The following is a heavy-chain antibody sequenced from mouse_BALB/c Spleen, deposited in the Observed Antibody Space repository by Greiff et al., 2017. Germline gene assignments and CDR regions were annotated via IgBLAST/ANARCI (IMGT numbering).Heavy chain of an antibody. CDR2: ISDGGSYT. D-gene: IGHD1-1*01. Sequence: LMESGGGLVKPGGSLKLSCAASGFTFSDYYMYWVRQTPEKRLEWVATISDGGSYTYYPDSVKGRFTISRDNAKNNLYLQMSSLKSEDTAMYYCARDRGYYGTKGFAYWGQGTLVTVSA. CDR3: ARDRGYYGTKGFAY. J-gene: IGHJ3*01. V-gene: IGHV5-4*02. CDR1: GFTFSDYY.